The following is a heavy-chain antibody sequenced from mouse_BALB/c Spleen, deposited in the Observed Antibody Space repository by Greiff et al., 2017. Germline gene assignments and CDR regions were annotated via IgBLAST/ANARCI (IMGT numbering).Heavy chain of an antibody. J-gene: IGHJ3*01. CDR3: ARGDGYDGAWFAY. CDR1: GYTFTSYW. V-gene: IGHV1-87*01. D-gene: IGHD2-2*01. CDR2: IYPGDGDT. Sequence: VQLQQSGAELARPGASVKLSCKASGYTFTSYWMQWVKQRPGQGLEWIGAIYPGDGDTRYTQKFKGKATLTADKSSSTAYMQLSSLASEDSAVYYCARGDGYDGAWFAYWGQGTLVTVSA.